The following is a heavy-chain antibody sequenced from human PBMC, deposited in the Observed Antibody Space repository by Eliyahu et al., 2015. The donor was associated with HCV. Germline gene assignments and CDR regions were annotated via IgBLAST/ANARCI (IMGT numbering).Heavy chain of an antibody. CDR1: GYNFPNYW. CDR2: MFPDDSQT. CDR3: ARLGSNSGDY. V-gene: IGHV5-51*03. D-gene: IGHD2-21*01. J-gene: IGHJ4*02. Sequence: EVQLVQSGAEVKKPGESLKISCKGSGYNFPNYWIGWVRQMPGKGLEWMGIMFPDDSQTRYSPSFQGHVTMSADKSISTAYLQWSSLEASDSAIYYCARLGSNSGDYWGQGTLVTVSS.